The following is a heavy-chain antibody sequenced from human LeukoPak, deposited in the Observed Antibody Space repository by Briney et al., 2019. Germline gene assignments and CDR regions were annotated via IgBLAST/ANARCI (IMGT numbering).Heavy chain of an antibody. V-gene: IGHV4-39*01. CDR3: ARRYSSGWYESPLDY. J-gene: IGHJ4*02. CDR1: GGSISSSSYY. Sequence: SETLSLTCTVSGGSISSSSYYWGWIRQPPGKGLEWIGSIYYSGSTYYNPSLKSRVTISVDTSKNQFSLKLSSVTAADTAVYYCARRYSSGWYESPLDYWGQGTLVTVSS. CDR2: IYYSGST. D-gene: IGHD6-19*01.